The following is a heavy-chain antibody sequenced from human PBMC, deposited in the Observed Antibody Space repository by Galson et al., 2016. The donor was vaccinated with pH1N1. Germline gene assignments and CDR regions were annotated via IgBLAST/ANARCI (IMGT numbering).Heavy chain of an antibody. V-gene: IGHV1-18*01. J-gene: IGHJ4*02. Sequence: ITYTGNTNYAQKLQGRVTMTTDTSTTTAYMELSSLGSEDTAVYFCTTGQCCSAETCTFDYWGQGTLVTVSS. CDR3: TTGQCCSAETCTFDY. D-gene: IGHD2-15*01. CDR2: ITYTGNT.